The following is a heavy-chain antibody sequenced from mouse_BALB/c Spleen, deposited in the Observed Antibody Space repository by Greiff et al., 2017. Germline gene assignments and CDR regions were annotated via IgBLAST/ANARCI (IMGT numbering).Heavy chain of an antibody. CDR1: GFTFSSFG. Sequence: DVKLVESGGGLVQPGGSRKLSCAASGFTFSSFGMHWVRQAPEKGLEWVAYISSGSSTIYYADTVKGRFTISRDNPKNTLFLQMTSLRSEDTAMYYCAKLGPFDYWGQGTTLTVSS. V-gene: IGHV5-17*02. J-gene: IGHJ2*01. CDR3: AKLGPFDY. D-gene: IGHD4-1*01. CDR2: ISSGSSTI.